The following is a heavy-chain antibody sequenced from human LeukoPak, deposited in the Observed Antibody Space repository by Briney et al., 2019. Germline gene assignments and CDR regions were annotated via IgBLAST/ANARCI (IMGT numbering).Heavy chain of an antibody. V-gene: IGHV3-48*02. CDR3: ASYSSSSRGGAFDI. J-gene: IGHJ3*02. CDR1: GFTFSSYS. D-gene: IGHD6-6*01. Sequence: GGSLRLSCAASGFTFSSYSMTWVRQAPGKGLEWVSYISSSSTIYYADSVKGRFTISRDNAKNSLYLQMNSLRDEDTAVYYCASYSSSSRGGAFDIWGQGTMVTVSS. CDR2: ISSSSTI.